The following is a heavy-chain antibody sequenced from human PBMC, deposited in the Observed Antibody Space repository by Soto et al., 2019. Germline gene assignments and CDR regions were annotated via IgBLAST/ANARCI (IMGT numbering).Heavy chain of an antibody. V-gene: IGHV4-30-4*01. CDR1: GGSISSAYYY. CDR2: IYYSGST. Sequence: PSETLSLTCTVSGGSISSAYYYWRRIRQPPGQGLEWIGYIYYSGSTYYNPSLKSRVTISVDTSKNQFSLMLSSVTAADTAVYYCARTTLRYYFDYWGQGTLVTVSS. CDR3: ARTTLRYYFDY. J-gene: IGHJ4*02.